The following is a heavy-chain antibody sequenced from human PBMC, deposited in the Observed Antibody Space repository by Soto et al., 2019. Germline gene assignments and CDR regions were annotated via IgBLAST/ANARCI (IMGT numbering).Heavy chain of an antibody. CDR2: IDYSGETI. Sequence: TGVSLRLSCAASGFTFSSYEMNWVRQAPGKGLEWISYIDYSGETIYYADSVKGRFTISRDNAKNSLYLQMNSLRAEDTAVYYCASPWGSFDYWGQGTLVTVSS. CDR1: GFTFSSYE. V-gene: IGHV3-48*03. J-gene: IGHJ4*02. CDR3: ASPWGSFDY. D-gene: IGHD7-27*01.